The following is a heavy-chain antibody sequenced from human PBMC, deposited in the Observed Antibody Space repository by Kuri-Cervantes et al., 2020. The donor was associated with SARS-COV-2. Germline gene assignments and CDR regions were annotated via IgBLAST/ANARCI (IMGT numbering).Heavy chain of an antibody. V-gene: IGHV4-39*01. CDR1: GDSGSISSYY. J-gene: IGHJ4*02. D-gene: IGHD3-16*01. CDR3: ARVRLCFDY. Sequence: GSLRLSCSVSGDSGSISSYYWSWIRQPAGKGLEWIGSIYYSGSTYYNPSLKSRVTISVDTSKNQFSLKLSSVTAADTAVYYCARVRLCFDYWGQGTLVTVSS. CDR2: IYYSGST.